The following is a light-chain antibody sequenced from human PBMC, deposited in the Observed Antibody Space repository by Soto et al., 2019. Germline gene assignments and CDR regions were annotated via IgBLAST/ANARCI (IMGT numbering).Light chain of an antibody. CDR3: SSYTSSSTLVV. J-gene: IGLJ2*01. CDR1: SSDVGGYNY. Sequence: QSALTQPASVSGSPGQSITISCTGTSSDVGGYNYVSWYQQHPGKAPKLMIYDVSNRPSGVSNRFSRSNSGNTASLTISGLQAEDEADYYCSSYTSSSTLVVFGGGTTVTV. CDR2: DVS. V-gene: IGLV2-14*01.